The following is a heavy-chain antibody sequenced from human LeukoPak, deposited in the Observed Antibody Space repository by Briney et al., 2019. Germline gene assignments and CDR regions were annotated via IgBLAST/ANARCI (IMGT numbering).Heavy chain of an antibody. V-gene: IGHV4-39*07. J-gene: IGHJ4*02. CDR1: GVPIRRNNCY. CDR3: AREGPRTYYLDY. Sequence: SETLSLTCTVSGVPIRRNNCYWVWIRQPPGRGRGWIWSIYYSGSTYYNPSLKRRVTISVDTSKNQFSLKLSSVTAADTAVYYCAREGPRTYYLDYWGQGTLVTVSS. D-gene: IGHD1-1*01. CDR2: IYYSGST.